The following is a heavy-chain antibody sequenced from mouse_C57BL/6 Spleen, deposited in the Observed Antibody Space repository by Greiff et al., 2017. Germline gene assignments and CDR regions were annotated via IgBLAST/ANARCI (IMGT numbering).Heavy chain of an antibody. CDR1: GYSITSGYY. CDR2: ISYDGSN. D-gene: IGHD1-1*02. J-gene: IGHJ1*03. Sequence: EVQLQESGPGLVKPSQSLSLTCSVTGYSITSGYYWNWIRQFPGNKLEWMGYISYDGSNNYNPSLKNRISITRDTSKNQFFLKLNSVTTEDTATCHCERVYGLWYFDVWGTGTTVTASS. V-gene: IGHV3-6*01. CDR3: ERVYGLWYFDV.